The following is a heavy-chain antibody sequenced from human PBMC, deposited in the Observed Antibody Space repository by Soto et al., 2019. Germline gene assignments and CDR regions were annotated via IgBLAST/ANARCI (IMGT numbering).Heavy chain of an antibody. CDR2: IKQDGSEK. Sequence: EVQLVESGGGLVQPGGSLRLSCAASGFTFSSYWMSWVRQAPGKGLEWVANIKQDGSEKYYVDSVKGRFTISRDNAKNSLYLQMNSLRAEDTAVYYCASNRCIAARPGWFDPWGQGTLVTVSS. V-gene: IGHV3-7*03. D-gene: IGHD6-6*01. CDR1: GFTFSSYW. CDR3: ASNRCIAARPGWFDP. J-gene: IGHJ5*02.